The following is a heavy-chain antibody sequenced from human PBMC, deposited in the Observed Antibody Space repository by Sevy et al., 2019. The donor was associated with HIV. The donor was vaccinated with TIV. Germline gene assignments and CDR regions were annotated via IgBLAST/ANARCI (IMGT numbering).Heavy chain of an antibody. Sequence: ASVKVSCKASGYTFTSYAMHWVRQAPGQRLEWMGWINAGNGNTKYSQKFQGRVTITRDTSASTAYMELSSLRSEDTAVYYCVRGHLLGYCSSTSCLDFDYWGQGTLVTVSS. V-gene: IGHV1-3*01. CDR1: GYTFTSYA. CDR3: VRGHLLGYCSSTSCLDFDY. D-gene: IGHD2-2*01. J-gene: IGHJ4*02. CDR2: INAGNGNT.